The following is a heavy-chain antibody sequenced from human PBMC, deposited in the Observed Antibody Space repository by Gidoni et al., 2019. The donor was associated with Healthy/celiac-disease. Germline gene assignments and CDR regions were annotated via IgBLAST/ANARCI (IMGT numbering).Heavy chain of an antibody. CDR1: GYSISSGYY. Sequence: QVQLQESGPGLVKPSETLSLTCTVSGYSISSGYYWGWIRQPPGKGLEWIGSIYHSGSTYYNPSLKSRVTISVDTSKNQFSLKLSSVTAADTAVYYCAREYGSGVARVGWIDYWGQGTLVTVSS. CDR3: AREYGSGVARVGWIDY. V-gene: IGHV4-38-2*02. D-gene: IGHD3-10*01. CDR2: IYHSGST. J-gene: IGHJ4*02.